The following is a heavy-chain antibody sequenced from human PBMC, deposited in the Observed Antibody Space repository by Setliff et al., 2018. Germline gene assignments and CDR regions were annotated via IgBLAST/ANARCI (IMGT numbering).Heavy chain of an antibody. CDR1: GFTFSSYW. J-gene: IGHJ4*02. Sequence: GGSLRLSCAASGFTFSSYWMSWARQAPGKGLEWVANIKEDGSQRNYVDAVRGRFTVSRDNARNLLYLQMNSLRVDDTAVYYCSSYLVSWGQGALVTVSS. D-gene: IGHD2-21*01. V-gene: IGHV3-7*01. CDR3: SSYLVS. CDR2: IKEDGSQR.